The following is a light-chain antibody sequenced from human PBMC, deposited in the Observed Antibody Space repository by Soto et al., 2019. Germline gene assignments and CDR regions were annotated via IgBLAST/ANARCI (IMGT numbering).Light chain of an antibody. Sequence: QSALTQPASVSGSPGQSITISCTGTSSDVGGYNYVSWYQQHPGKAPKLMIYDVSNRPSGVSNRFSGSKSGNTASLTISGLQAEDEADNYCSSYTSSSTLVFGGGIKLTVL. J-gene: IGLJ2*01. CDR3: SSYTSSSTLV. V-gene: IGLV2-14*01. CDR2: DVS. CDR1: SSDVGGYNY.